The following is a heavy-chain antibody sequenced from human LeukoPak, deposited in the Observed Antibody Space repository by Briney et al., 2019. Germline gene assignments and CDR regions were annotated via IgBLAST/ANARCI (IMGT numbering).Heavy chain of an antibody. CDR2: INHSGGT. J-gene: IGHJ6*02. V-gene: IGHV4-34*01. CDR3: ARGLARVYYYGMDV. CDR1: GGSFSGYY. Sequence: PSETLSLTCAVYGGSFSGYYWSWIRQPPGKGLEWTGEINHSGGTNYNPSLKSRVTISVDTSKNQFSLKLSSVTAADTAVYYCARGLARVYYYGMDVWGQGTTVTVSS.